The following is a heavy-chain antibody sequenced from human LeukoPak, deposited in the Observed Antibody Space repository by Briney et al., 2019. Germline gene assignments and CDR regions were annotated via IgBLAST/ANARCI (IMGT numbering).Heavy chain of an antibody. CDR1: GFTVSSNS. J-gene: IGHJ3*02. Sequence: PGGSLRLSCAASGFTVSSNSMSWVRQAPRRGLEWVSVIYSGGSTYYADSVQGRFITSRANSKNALFLQMNSLRVEDTAVYYCARDDRTTYYYDSSGYYSPHDAFDIWGQGTMVTVSS. D-gene: IGHD3-22*01. V-gene: IGHV3-66*01. CDR3: ARDDRTTYYYDSSGYYSPHDAFDI. CDR2: IYSGGST.